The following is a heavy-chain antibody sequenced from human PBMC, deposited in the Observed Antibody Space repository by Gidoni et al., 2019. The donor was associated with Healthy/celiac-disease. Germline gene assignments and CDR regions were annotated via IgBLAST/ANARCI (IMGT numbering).Heavy chain of an antibody. V-gene: IGHV3-23*01. J-gene: IGHJ5*02. CDR3: AKGEVPAAISGAWFDP. CDR1: GFTFSSYA. Sequence: EVQLLESGGGLVQPGGSLRLSCAASGFTFSSYAMSWVRQAPGKGLEWVSAISGSGGSTYYADSVKGRFTISRDNSKNTLYLQMNSLRAEDTAVYYCAKGEVPAAISGAWFDPWGQGTLVTVSS. CDR2: ISGSGGST. D-gene: IGHD2-2*02.